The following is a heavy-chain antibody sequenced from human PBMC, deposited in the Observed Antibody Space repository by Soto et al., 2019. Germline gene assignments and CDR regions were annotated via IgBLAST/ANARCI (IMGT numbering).Heavy chain of an antibody. CDR2: IFQSGSV. V-gene: IGHV4-4*02. CDR3: TRSYGWYAIDY. CDR1: GDSVGSGFF. J-gene: IGHJ4*02. Sequence: QVLLQESGPGLEQPSGTLSLSCAVSGDSVGSGFFWGWVRQPPGKGLEWIGDIFQSGSVNYNPSLKSRVTISIDKSKNHFSLKLNSVTAADTAVYYCTRSYGWYAIDYWGQGTLVIVSS. D-gene: IGHD6-19*01.